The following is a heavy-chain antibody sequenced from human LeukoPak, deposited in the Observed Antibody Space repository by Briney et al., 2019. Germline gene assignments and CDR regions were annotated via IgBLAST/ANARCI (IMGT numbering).Heavy chain of an antibody. D-gene: IGHD3-9*01. CDR1: GFTFSSYS. CDR2: ISSSSSYI. Sequence: GGSLRLSCAASGFTFSSYSMNWVRQAPGKGLEWVSSISSSSSYIYYADSVKGRFTISRDNAKNSLYLQTNSLRAEDTAVYYCARALDILTDMDVWGQGTTVTVSS. CDR3: ARALDILTDMDV. V-gene: IGHV3-21*01. J-gene: IGHJ6*02.